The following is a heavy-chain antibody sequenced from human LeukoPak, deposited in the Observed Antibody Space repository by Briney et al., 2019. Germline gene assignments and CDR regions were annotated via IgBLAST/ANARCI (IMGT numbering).Heavy chain of an antibody. J-gene: IGHJ4*02. V-gene: IGHV3-23*01. CDR1: GFTFSSYA. D-gene: IGHD6-19*01. Sequence: GGSLSLSCAASGFTFSSYAMSWVRQAPGKGLEWASAISGSGGSTYYADSVKGRFTISRDNSKNTLYLQMNSLRAEDTAVYYCAKDRIAVAGTIGDYWGQGTLVTVSS. CDR3: AKDRIAVAGTIGDY. CDR2: ISGSGGST.